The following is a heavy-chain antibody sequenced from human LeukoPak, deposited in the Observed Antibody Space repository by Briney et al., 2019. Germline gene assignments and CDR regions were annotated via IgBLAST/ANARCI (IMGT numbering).Heavy chain of an antibody. CDR2: ISYDGSNK. CDR3: ARVKWDSGWYGSGNFDL. Sequence: GGSLRLSCAASGFTFSSYAMHWVRQAPGKGLEWVAVISYDGSNKYYADSVKGRFTISRDNAKNSLYLQMNSLRAEDTAVYYCARVKWDSGWYGSGNFDLWGRGTLVTVSS. CDR1: GFTFSSYA. D-gene: IGHD6-19*01. J-gene: IGHJ2*01. V-gene: IGHV3-30-3*01.